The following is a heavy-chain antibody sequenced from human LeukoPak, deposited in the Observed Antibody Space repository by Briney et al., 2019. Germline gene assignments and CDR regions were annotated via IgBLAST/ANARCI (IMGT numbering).Heavy chain of an antibody. J-gene: IGHJ3*02. D-gene: IGHD5-24*01. Sequence: GGSLRLSCAASGFTFSNYAMSWVRQAPGKGLEWVSVTSGSGGSTYYGDSVKGRFTISRDNSKNTLYMQMNSLRAEDTAVYYCAKGRGYNYRDGFDIWGQGTMVTVSS. CDR1: GFTFSNYA. V-gene: IGHV3-23*01. CDR2: TSGSGGST. CDR3: AKGRGYNYRDGFDI.